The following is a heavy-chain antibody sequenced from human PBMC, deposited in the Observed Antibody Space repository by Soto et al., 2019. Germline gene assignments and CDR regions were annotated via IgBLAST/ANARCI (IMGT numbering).Heavy chain of an antibody. D-gene: IGHD3-3*01. V-gene: IGHV3-30*02. CDR2: IWYDGSNK. CDR1: GFTFSSDG. CDR3: AKAPYYDFWSGYPGGGMDV. J-gene: IGHJ6*02. Sequence: GGALRLSCAESGFTFSSDGMHWVRQARGKGLEWVAGIWYDGSNKYYADSVKGRFTISRDNSKNTLYLQMNSLRAEDTAVYYCAKAPYYDFWSGYPGGGMDVWGQGTTVTVSS.